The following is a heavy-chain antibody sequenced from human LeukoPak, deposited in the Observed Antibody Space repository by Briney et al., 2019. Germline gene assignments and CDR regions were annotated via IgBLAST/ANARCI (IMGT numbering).Heavy chain of an antibody. Sequence: ASVKVSCKASGYTFTSYDINWVRQATGQGLGWMGWMNPNSGNTGYAQKFQGRVTMTRNTSISTAYMELSSLRSEDTAVYYCARGIRGSPAFDYWGQGTLVTVSS. J-gene: IGHJ4*02. CDR1: GYTFTSYD. CDR2: MNPNSGNT. V-gene: IGHV1-8*01. CDR3: ARGIRGSPAFDY. D-gene: IGHD5-12*01.